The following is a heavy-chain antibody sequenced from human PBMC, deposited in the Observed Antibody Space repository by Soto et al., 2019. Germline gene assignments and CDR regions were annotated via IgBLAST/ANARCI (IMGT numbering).Heavy chain of an antibody. CDR3: AKDWASLITPNPQYSFDY. CDR1: GFTFNNYA. V-gene: IGHV3-30*18. J-gene: IGHJ4*02. CDR2: ISYDGIHR. Sequence: GGSLRLSCAASGFTFNNYAMSWVRQAPGKGLEWVAVISYDGIHRYYADSVKGRFSISSDNSKNTLYLQMNSLRAEDTAVYYCAKDWASLITPNPQYSFDYWGQGILVTVSS. D-gene: IGHD3-16*01.